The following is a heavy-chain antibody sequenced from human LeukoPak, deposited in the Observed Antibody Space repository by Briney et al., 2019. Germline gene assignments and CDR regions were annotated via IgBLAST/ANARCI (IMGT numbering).Heavy chain of an antibody. D-gene: IGHD1-20*01. V-gene: IGHV1-2*02. J-gene: IGHJ4*02. CDR2: INPNSGGT. CDR1: GYTFTGYY. CDR3: ARDQVEYNWNGPTTGDY. Sequence: GASVKVSCKASGYTFTGYYMHWVRQAPGQGLEWMGWINPNSGGTNYAQKFQGRVTMTRDTSISTAYMELSRLRSDDTAVYYCARDQVEYNWNGPTTGDYWGQGTLVTVSS.